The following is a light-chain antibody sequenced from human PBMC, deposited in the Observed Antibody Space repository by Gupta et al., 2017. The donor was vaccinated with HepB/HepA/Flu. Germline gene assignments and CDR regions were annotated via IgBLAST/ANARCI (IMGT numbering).Light chain of an antibody. CDR1: KLGHKY. V-gene: IGLV3-1*01. CDR3: QAWDSSTVV. J-gene: IGLJ2*01. CDR2: QDT. Sequence: SYELTQPPSVSVSPGQTASITCSGDKLGHKYVCWYQQKPGQSPVLVTYQDTKRPSGIPERFSGSNSGNTATLTISGTQAMDEADYYCQAWDSSTVVFGGGTKLTVL.